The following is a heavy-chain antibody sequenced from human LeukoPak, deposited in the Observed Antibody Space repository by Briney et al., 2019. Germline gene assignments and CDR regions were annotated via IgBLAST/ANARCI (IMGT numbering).Heavy chain of an antibody. J-gene: IGHJ5*02. CDR3: ARALWLRWFDP. CDR2: IYYSGST. Sequence: SETLSLTCTVSGGSISSYYWSWIRQPPGKGLEWIGYIYYSGSTNYNPSLKSRVTISVDTSKNQFSLKLSSVTAADTAVYYCARALWLRWFDPWSQGTLVTVSS. CDR1: GGSISSYY. V-gene: IGHV4-59*08. D-gene: IGHD3-10*01.